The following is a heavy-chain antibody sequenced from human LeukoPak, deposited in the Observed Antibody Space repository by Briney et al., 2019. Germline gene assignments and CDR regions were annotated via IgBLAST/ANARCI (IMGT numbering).Heavy chain of an antibody. J-gene: IGHJ4*02. V-gene: IGHV4-39*01. D-gene: IGHD3-22*01. CDR3: ARGPGGYRYYDSSGYYYRSGLPIDY. CDR1: GGSISSSSYY. Sequence: SETLSLTCTVSGGSISSSSYYWGWIRQPPGKGLEWIGSIYYSGSTYYNPSLKSRVTISVDTSKNQFSLKLSSVTAADTAVYYCARGPGGYRYYDSSGYYYRSGLPIDYWGQGTLVTVSS. CDR2: IYYSGST.